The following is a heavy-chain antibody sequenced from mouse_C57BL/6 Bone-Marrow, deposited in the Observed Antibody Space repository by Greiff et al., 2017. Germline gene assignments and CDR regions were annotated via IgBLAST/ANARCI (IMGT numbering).Heavy chain of an antibody. Sequence: QVQLQQSGAELVRPGTSVKVSCKASGYAFTNYLIEWVKQRPGQGLAWIGVINPGSGGTNYNEKFKGKATLTADKSSSTAYMQLSSLTSEDSAVYFCARSDYDETWFAYWGQGTLVTVSA. D-gene: IGHD2-4*01. V-gene: IGHV1-54*01. CDR1: GYAFTNYL. CDR2: INPGSGGT. CDR3: ARSDYDETWFAY. J-gene: IGHJ3*01.